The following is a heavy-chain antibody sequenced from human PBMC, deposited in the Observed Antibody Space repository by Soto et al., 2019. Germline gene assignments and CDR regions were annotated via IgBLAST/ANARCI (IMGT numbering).Heavy chain of an antibody. Sequence: QVQLVESGGGVVQPGRSLRLSCAASGFTFNSYAMHWVRQAPGKGLEWVAIISNDGSNKNYVDSVKGRFTISRDNSKNTLYLQMNSLTPEDTAVYFCAKGCLGGDCCYFWVNWGQGTLVTVSS. CDR1: GFTFNSYA. D-gene: IGHD2-15*01. J-gene: IGHJ4*01. V-gene: IGHV3-30*18. CDR2: ISNDGSNK. CDR3: AKGCLGGDCCYFWVN.